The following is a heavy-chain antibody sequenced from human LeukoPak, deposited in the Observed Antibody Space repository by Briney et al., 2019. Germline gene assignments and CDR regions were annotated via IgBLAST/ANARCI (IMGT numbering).Heavy chain of an antibody. J-gene: IGHJ3*02. CDR1: EFTFSSYE. Sequence: GGSLRLSRAASEFTFSSYEMNWVRQAPGKGLEWVSYISSSGSTIYYADSVKGRFTVSRDNAKKSLYLQMNSLRAEDTAIYYCATYYYDSSAQRGDDAFDIWGQGTMVTVSS. D-gene: IGHD3-22*01. CDR3: ATYYYDSSAQRGDDAFDI. CDR2: ISSSGSTI. V-gene: IGHV3-48*03.